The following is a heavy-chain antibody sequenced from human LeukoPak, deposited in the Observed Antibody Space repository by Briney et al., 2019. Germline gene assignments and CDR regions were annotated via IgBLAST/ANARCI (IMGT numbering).Heavy chain of an antibody. Sequence: SETLSLTCTVSGGSISSYYWSWIRQPPGKGLEWIGYIYYSGSTKYNPYLTSRVTMSVDTSKNQFSLKLSSVTAADTAVYYCARGPPTSSWYFDYWGQGTLVTVSS. V-gene: IGHV4-59*01. D-gene: IGHD6-13*01. J-gene: IGHJ4*02. CDR1: GGSISSYY. CDR3: ARGPPTSSWYFDY. CDR2: IYYSGST.